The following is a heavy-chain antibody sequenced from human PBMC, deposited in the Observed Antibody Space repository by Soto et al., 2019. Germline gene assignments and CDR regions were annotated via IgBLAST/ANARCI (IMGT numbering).Heavy chain of an antibody. Sequence: PGGSLRLSCAASGFTFSTFAMHWVRQAPGKGLEWVALILNDGSNEYYADSVKGRFAISRDDSTNTLYLQMNSLRAEDTAVYYCARDYYKYYDSSGYYRSPAYWGQGTLVTVSS. CDR2: ILNDGSNE. CDR1: GFTFSTFA. D-gene: IGHD3-22*01. V-gene: IGHV3-30*09. J-gene: IGHJ4*02. CDR3: ARDYYKYYDSSGYYRSPAY.